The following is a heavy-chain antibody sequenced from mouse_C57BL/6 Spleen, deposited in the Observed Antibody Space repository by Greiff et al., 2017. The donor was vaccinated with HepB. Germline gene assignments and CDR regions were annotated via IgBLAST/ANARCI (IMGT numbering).Heavy chain of an antibody. Sequence: VQLQQSGPELVKPGASVKISCKASGYAFSSSWMNWVKQRPGKGLEWIGRIYPGDGDTNYNGKFKGKATLTADKSSSTAYMQLSSLTSEDSAVYFCARERELLRSYYFDYWGQGTTLTGSS. J-gene: IGHJ2*01. CDR3: ARERELLRSYYFDY. D-gene: IGHD1-1*01. V-gene: IGHV1-82*01. CDR1: GYAFSSSW. CDR2: IYPGDGDT.